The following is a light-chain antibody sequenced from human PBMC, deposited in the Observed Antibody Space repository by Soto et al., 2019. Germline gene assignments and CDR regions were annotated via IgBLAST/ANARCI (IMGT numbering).Light chain of an antibody. CDR1: QSVSSY. J-gene: IGKJ5*01. CDR2: DAS. V-gene: IGKV3-11*01. CDR3: QQRSNWPPIT. Sequence: EIVLTQSPATLSLSPGERATLSCLASQSVSSYLAWYQQKPGQVPRLLIYDASNRATGIPARFSGSGSGTDFTLTIGSLEPEDFAVYYCQQRSNWPPITFGQGTLLEI.